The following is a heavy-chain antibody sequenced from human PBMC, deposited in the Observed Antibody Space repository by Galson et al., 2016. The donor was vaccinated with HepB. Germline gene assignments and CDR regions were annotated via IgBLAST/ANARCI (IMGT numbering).Heavy chain of an antibody. V-gene: IGHV2-5*02. J-gene: IGHJ3*02. D-gene: IGHD3-9*01. CDR3: AHSAPDYGILTCEYFERAFDI. CDR1: GFSLSTSGVG. CDR2: IYWDDDK. Sequence: PALVKPTQTLTLTCTFSGFSLSTSGVGVGWIRQPPGKALEWLALIYWDDDKRYSPSLKSRLTITKDTSKNQVVLTMTNMDHVDTATYYCAHSAPDYGILTCEYFERAFDIRGQGTMVTVSS.